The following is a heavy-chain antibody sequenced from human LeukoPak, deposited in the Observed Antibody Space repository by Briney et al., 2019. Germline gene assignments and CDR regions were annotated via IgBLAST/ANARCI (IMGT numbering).Heavy chain of an antibody. CDR1: GFTFSAYS. J-gene: IGHJ4*02. CDR3: ARALEPSVAVIDY. Sequence: KSGGSLRLSCAASGFTFSAYSMNWVRQAPGKWLEWVSSISSSSTYIYYADSVKGRFTISRDNAKNSLYLQMNSLRAEDTAVYYCARALEPSVAVIDYWGQGTLVTVSS. V-gene: IGHV3-21*01. CDR2: ISSSSTYI. D-gene: IGHD6-19*01.